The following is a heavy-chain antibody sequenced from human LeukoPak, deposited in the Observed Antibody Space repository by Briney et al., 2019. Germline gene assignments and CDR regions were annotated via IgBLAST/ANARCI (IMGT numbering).Heavy chain of an antibody. CDR2: INPNSGGT. J-gene: IGHJ4*02. CDR1: GYTFTGYY. V-gene: IGHV1-2*02. D-gene: IGHD3/OR15-3a*01. CDR3: ARVRSGLAHFDY. Sequence: ASVKVSCKASGYTFTGYYMHWVRQAPGQGLEWMGWINPNSGGTNYAQKFQGRVTMTRDTSISTAYMELSRLRSDDTAVYYCARVRSGLAHFDYWGQGTLVTVSS.